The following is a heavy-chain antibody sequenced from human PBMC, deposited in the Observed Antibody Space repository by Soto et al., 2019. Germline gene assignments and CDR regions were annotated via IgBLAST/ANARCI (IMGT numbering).Heavy chain of an antibody. CDR2: IIPIFGIV. V-gene: IGHV1-69*01. CDR3: ARPRTTGTTKGYDY. CDR1: GGTFSSYP. Sequence: QVQLVQSGAEVKKPGSSVKVSCKASGGTFSSYPLSWVRQAPGQGLEWMGGIIPIFGIVNSAQKFQGRVSITADESPSTAFMELSSLTSEDTAVYYWARPRTTGTTKGYDYWGQGTLVTVSS. D-gene: IGHD1-1*01. J-gene: IGHJ4*02.